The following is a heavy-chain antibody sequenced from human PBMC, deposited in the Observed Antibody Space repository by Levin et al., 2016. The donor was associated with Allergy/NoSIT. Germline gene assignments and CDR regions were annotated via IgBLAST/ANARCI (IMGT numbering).Heavy chain of an antibody. J-gene: IGHJ3*02. CDR3: ARDRVLLNSLDI. V-gene: IGHV3-30*03. Sequence: WIRQPPGKGLEWVAVISYDGSNKYYADSVKGRFTISRDNSKNTLYLQMNSLRAEDTAVYYCARDRVLLNSLDIWGQGTMVTVSS. D-gene: IGHD3-10*01. CDR2: ISYDGSNK.